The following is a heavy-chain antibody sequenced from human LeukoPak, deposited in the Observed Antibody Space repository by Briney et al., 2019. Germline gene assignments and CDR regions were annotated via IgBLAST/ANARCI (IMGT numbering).Heavy chain of an antibody. CDR1: GFTFSSYA. J-gene: IGHJ4*02. V-gene: IGHV3-23*01. CDR2: INGSGGST. Sequence: GGSLRLSCAASGFTFSSYAMSWVRQAPGKGLEWVSDINGSGGSTYYADSVKGRFTISIDNSKHTLYLQMDSLRAEETAVYYCAKVSARYYDFWSGNSYYFDYWGQGTLVTVSS. D-gene: IGHD3-3*01. CDR3: AKVSARYYDFWSGNSYYFDY.